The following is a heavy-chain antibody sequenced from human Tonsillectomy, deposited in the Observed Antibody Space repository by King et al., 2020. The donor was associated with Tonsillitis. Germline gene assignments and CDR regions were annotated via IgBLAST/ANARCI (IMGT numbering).Heavy chain of an antibody. V-gene: IGHV3-43*02. D-gene: IGHD3-3*01. CDR1: GFIFDDYA. CDR2: ISGDGGST. CDR3: AKDNDFWSGPPMDV. J-gene: IGHJ6*04. Sequence: VQLVESGGGVVQPGGSLRLSCAASGFIFDDYAMHWVRHAPGKGLEWVSLISGDGGSTYYADSVKGRFTISRDNSKNSLYLQMNSLRTEDTALYYCAKDNDFWSGPPMDVWGKGTTVTVSS.